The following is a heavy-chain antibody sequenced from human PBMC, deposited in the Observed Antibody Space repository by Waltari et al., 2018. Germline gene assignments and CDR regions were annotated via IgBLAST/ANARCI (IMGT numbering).Heavy chain of an antibody. CDR3: ARGYSSSWYVDP. Sequence: QVQLQESGPGLVKPSETLSLTCAVSGYSISSGYYWGWIRQPPGKGLEWIGSIYPSGSTYYNPSLKSRVTIAVDTSKNQFALKLSSVTAADTAVYYCARGYSSSWYVDPWGQGTLVTVSS. CDR1: GYSISSGYY. CDR2: IYPSGST. V-gene: IGHV4-38-2*01. J-gene: IGHJ5*02. D-gene: IGHD6-13*01.